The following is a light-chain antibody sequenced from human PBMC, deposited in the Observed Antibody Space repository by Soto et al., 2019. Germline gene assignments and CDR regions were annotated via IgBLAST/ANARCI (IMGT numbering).Light chain of an antibody. CDR1: SSDVGGYNY. V-gene: IGLV2-11*01. J-gene: IGLJ1*01. CDR3: CSYAGSYTYV. CDR2: DVS. Sequence: QSVLTQPRSVSGSPGQSVAISCTGTSSDVGGYNYVSWYQQSSGKAPELLIYDVSKRPSGDPDRFSGSKSGNTASLTISGLQAEDEADYYCCSYAGSYTYVFGSGTKLTVL.